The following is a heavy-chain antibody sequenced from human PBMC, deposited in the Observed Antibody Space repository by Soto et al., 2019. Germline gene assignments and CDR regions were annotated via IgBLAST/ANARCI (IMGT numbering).Heavy chain of an antibody. CDR3: ARHDETDYYYCGMDV. CDR1: GYSFTSYW. CDR2: IYPGDSET. Sequence: RGESLKISCKGSGYSFTSYWIAWVRQMPGKGLEWMGIIYPGDSETRYSPSYQGQVIISADKSISTAYLHWSSLKASDTAMYYCARHDETDYYYCGMDVWGQGTTVTVSS. J-gene: IGHJ6*02. V-gene: IGHV5-51*01.